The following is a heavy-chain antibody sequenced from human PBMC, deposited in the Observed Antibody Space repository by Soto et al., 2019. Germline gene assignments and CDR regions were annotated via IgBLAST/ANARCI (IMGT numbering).Heavy chain of an antibody. CDR2: IYPGDSDT. J-gene: IGHJ3*02. D-gene: IGHD6-25*01. CDR1: GYTFTTYW. V-gene: IGHV5-51*01. CDR3: ARGGYGRNSKDSFYI. Sequence: PGESLKISCKGSGYTFTTYWIGWVRQMPGKGLEWMGIIYPGDSDTRYSPSFQGQVTISADKSISTAHLQWSSLKASDTAMYYCARGGYGRNSKDSFYIRGPGTMVTGS.